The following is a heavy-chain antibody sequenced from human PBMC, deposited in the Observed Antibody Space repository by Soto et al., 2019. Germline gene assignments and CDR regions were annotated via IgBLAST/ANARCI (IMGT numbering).Heavy chain of an antibody. CDR2: IYYSGST. J-gene: IGHJ4*02. CDR3: ARGYGSGSTFDY. Sequence: QVQLQESGPGLVNPSETLSLTCTVSGGSISSYYWSWIRQPPGKGLEWIGYIYYSGSTNYNPSLKSRVTISVDTSKNQFSLKLSSVTAADTAVYYCARGYGSGSTFDYWGQGTLVTVSS. V-gene: IGHV4-59*08. D-gene: IGHD3-10*01. CDR1: GGSISSYY.